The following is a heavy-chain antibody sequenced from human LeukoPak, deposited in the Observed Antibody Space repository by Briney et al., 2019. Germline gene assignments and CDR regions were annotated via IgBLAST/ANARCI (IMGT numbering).Heavy chain of an antibody. CDR1: GFTFSDHY. CDR2: ISSSSSTI. V-gene: IGHV3-11*04. CDR3: ARDRHKYYYDGSGYPPY. D-gene: IGHD3-22*01. J-gene: IGHJ4*02. Sequence: GGSLRLSCATSGFTFSDHYMTWVRQAPGKGLEWVSYISSSSSTIYYADSVKGRFTISRDNAKNSLYLQLNSLRAEDTAVYYCARDRHKYYYDGSGYPPYWGQGTLVTVSS.